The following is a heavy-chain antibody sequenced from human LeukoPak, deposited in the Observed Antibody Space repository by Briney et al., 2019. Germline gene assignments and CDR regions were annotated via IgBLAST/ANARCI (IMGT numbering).Heavy chain of an antibody. D-gene: IGHD3-22*01. V-gene: IGHV4-31*03. CDR2: IYYSGST. Sequence: SETLSLTCTVSGGSISSGGYYWSWIRQHPGKGLEWIGYIYYSGSTYYNPSLKSRVTISVDTSKNQFSLKLSSVTAADTAVYYCARDLWSYYYDSSGYYSYRYWYFDLWGRGTLVTVSS. J-gene: IGHJ2*01. CDR3: ARDLWSYYYDSSGYYSYRYWYFDL. CDR1: GGSISSGGYY.